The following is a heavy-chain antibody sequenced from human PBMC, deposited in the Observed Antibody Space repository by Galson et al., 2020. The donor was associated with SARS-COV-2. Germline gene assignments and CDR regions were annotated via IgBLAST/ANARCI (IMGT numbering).Heavy chain of an antibody. CDR1: GYTFTSYA. CDR2: INTNTGNP. J-gene: IGHJ5*02. D-gene: IGHD6-13*01. Sequence: ASVKVSCKASGYTFTSYAMNWVRQAPGQGLERMGWINTNTGNPTYAQGFTGRFVFSLDTSVSTAYLQISSLKAEDTAVYYCASDEQYSSSWNNWFDPWGQGTLVTVSS. CDR3: ASDEQYSSSWNNWFDP. V-gene: IGHV7-4-1*02.